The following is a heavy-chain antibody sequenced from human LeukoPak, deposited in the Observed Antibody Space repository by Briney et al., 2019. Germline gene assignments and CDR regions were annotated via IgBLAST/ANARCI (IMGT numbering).Heavy chain of an antibody. J-gene: IGHJ5*02. V-gene: IGHV4-39*07. CDR2: IYYSGST. CDR3: ARDYSNYDGWFDP. Sequence: SETLSLTCTVSGGSISSSSYYWGWIRQPPGKGLEWIGSIYYSGSTHYNPSLKSRVTISVDTSKNQFSLKLSSVTAADTAVYYCARDYSNYDGWFDPWGQGTLVTVSS. D-gene: IGHD4-11*01. CDR1: GGSISSSSYY.